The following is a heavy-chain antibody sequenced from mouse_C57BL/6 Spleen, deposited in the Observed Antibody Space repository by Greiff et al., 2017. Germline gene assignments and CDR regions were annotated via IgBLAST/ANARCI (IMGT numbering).Heavy chain of an antibody. J-gene: IGHJ2*01. V-gene: IGHV1-64*01. CDR1: GYTFTSYW. Sequence: VKLQQSGAELVKPGASVKLSCKASGYTFTSYWMHWVKQRPGQGLEWIGMIHPNSGSTNYNEKFKSKATLTVDKSSSTAYMQLSSLTSEDSAVYYCARLGDGPYWGQGTTLTVSS. CDR3: ARLGDGPY. CDR2: IHPNSGST. D-gene: IGHD2-3*01.